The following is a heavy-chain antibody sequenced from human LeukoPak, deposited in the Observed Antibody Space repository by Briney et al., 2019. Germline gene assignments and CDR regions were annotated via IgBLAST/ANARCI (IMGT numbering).Heavy chain of an antibody. CDR2: ISYDGSNK. CDR3: ARDDYGDFYFDY. D-gene: IGHD4-17*01. CDR1: GFTFSSYA. Sequence: GGSLRLSCAASGFTFSSYAMHWVRQAPGKGLEWVAVISYDGSNKYYADSVKGRFTISRDNSKNTPYLQMNSLRAEDTAVYYCARDDYGDFYFDYWGQGTLVTVSS. V-gene: IGHV3-30*04. J-gene: IGHJ4*02.